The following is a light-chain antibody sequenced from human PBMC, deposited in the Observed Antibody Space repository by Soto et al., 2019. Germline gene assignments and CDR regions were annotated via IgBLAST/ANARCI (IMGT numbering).Light chain of an antibody. CDR3: QQYGSSSPWT. CDR1: QSISSW. CDR2: TAS. J-gene: IGKJ1*01. V-gene: IGKV1-5*03. Sequence: DIQMTQSPSTLSASVGDRVTITCRASQSISSWLAWYQQKPGKAPKLLIYTASSLETGVPSRFSGSGSGTEFTLIISSLQPDDFASYYCQQYGSSSPWTFGQGTKVEIK.